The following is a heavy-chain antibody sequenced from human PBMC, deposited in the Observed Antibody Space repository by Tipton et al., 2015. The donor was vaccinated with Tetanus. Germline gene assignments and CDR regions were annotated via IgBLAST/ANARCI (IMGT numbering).Heavy chain of an antibody. V-gene: IGHV4-59*01. J-gene: IGHJ2*01. CDR3: ASMTPVDWYFDL. D-gene: IGHD4-23*01. CDR2: IYYSGST. CDR1: GGSISSYF. Sequence: LRLSCSVSGGSISSYFWSWIRQSPGQGLEWIGLIYYSGSTSYNPSLKSRVTISVDTSKNQLSLKLTSVTAADTAVYYCASMTPVDWYFDLWGRGTLATVSS.